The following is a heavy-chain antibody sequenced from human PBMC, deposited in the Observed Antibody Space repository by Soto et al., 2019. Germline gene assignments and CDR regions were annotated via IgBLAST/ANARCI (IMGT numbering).Heavy chain of an antibody. V-gene: IGHV4-34*01. CDR1: GGSFSRHY. Sequence: SETLSLSCSVYGGSFSRHYWSWLRQPPGKGLEWIGDIYYSGNTDYNPSLRSRVTISIDTSKNQFSLRLNSVTAADTALYYCARSAKYYYDRSGYYPTHPFDSWGQGTLVTVSS. J-gene: IGHJ5*01. D-gene: IGHD3-22*01. CDR2: IYYSGNT. CDR3: ARSAKYYYDRSGYYPTHPFDS.